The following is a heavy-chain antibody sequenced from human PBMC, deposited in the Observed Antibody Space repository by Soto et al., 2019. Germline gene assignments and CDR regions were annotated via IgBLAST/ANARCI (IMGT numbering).Heavy chain of an antibody. CDR3: ARTGSSGRFDP. CDR2: IYYSGST. Sequence: ASETLSLTCTVSGGSISSSSYYWGWIRQPPGKGLEWIGNIYYSGSTYYNPSLKSRVTISVDKSKNQFSLKLSSVTAADTAVYYCARTGSSGRFDPWGQGTLVTVSS. CDR1: GGSISSSSYY. V-gene: IGHV4-39*07. D-gene: IGHD6-19*01. J-gene: IGHJ5*02.